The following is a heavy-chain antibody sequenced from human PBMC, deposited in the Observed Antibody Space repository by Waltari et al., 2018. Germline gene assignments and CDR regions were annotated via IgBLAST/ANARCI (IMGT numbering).Heavy chain of an antibody. V-gene: IGHV1-8*02. CDR2: VNPNTGAT. CDR1: GYTFITYE. J-gene: IGHJ5*02. Sequence: QVQLVQSGAEVLKPGASVKVSCQASGYTFITYEINCVRQAAGQGLEWMGWVNPNTGATAYAQKFQGRITMTWDTSISTAYMELTNLRSDDTAVLYCARGRDVFANFDYNWFDPWGQGTLVTVSS. D-gene: IGHD2-21*01. CDR3: ARGRDVFANFDYNWFDP.